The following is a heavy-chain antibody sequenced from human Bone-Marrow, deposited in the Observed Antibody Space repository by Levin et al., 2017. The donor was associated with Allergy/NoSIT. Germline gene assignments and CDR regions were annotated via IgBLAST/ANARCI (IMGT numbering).Heavy chain of an antibody. V-gene: IGHV4-59*08. CDR3: ARRSCSGGTCYSGSHGMDV. CDR1: GDSISSYY. Sequence: SETLSLTCTVSGDSISSYYWSWIRQPPEKGLEWIGYIYYSGSTTYNPSLKSRVTISIDTSKNQFSLKLSSVTAADTAVYSCARRSCSGGTCYSGSHGMDVWGQGTTVTVSS. D-gene: IGHD2-15*01. J-gene: IGHJ6*02. CDR2: IYYSGST.